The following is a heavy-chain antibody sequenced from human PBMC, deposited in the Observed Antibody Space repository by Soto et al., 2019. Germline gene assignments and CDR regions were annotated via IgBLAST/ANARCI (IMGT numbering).Heavy chain of an antibody. V-gene: IGHV1-3*01. CDR3: ARDMGLVFGRLFDY. CDR2: INAGNGNT. Sequence: ASVKVSCKASGYTFTSYAMHWVRQAPGQRLEWMGWINAGNGNTKYSQKFHGRVTITRDTSASTAYMELSSLRSEDTAVYYCARDMGLVFGRLFDYWGQGTLVTVSS. J-gene: IGHJ4*02. D-gene: IGHD6-19*01. CDR1: GYTFTSYA.